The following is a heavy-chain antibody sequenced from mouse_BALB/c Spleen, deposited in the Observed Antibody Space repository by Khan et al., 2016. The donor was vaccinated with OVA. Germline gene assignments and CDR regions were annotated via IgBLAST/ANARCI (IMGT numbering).Heavy chain of an antibody. Sequence: QVQLKESGPGPVAPSQSLSITCTVSGFSLTGYGVNWVRQPLGKGLEWLGMIWGDGSTDYNSALKSRLSISKDNSKSQVFLKMNSLQTDDTARYYCARAYYANYREAMDYWGQGTSVTVSS. CDR3: ARAYYANYREAMDY. CDR2: IWGDGST. V-gene: IGHV2-6-7*01. J-gene: IGHJ4*01. CDR1: GFSLTGYG. D-gene: IGHD2-10*01.